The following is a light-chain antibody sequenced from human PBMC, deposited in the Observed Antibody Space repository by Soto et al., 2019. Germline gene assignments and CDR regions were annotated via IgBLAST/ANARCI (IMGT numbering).Light chain of an antibody. CDR1: SSDVESNNL. J-gene: IGLJ2*01. CDR2: EGN. Sequence: QSALTQPASVSGSPGQSVTISCTGSSSDVESNNLVSWYQQHPGKAPKLMIYEGNKRPSGVSNRFPGSKSGNTASLTISGLQAEDEANYHFWTYAGSSTDVIFGGGTKLTVL. CDR3: WTYAGSSTDVI. V-gene: IGLV2-23*01.